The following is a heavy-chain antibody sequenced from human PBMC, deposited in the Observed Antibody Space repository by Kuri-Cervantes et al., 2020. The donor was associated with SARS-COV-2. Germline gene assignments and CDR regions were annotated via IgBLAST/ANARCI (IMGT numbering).Heavy chain of an antibody. CDR2: INPSGGAT. D-gene: IGHD5-24*01. CDR3: AREYGFNWFAP. V-gene: IGHV1-46*03. CDR1: GYTFSGNY. Sequence: ASVKVSCKASGYTFSGNYMHWVRQAPGQGLEWMGMINPSGGATSYAQKLQGRVIMTRDTSTSTVYMELSSLRSDDTAVYCCAREYGFNWFAPWGQGTLVTVSS. J-gene: IGHJ5*02.